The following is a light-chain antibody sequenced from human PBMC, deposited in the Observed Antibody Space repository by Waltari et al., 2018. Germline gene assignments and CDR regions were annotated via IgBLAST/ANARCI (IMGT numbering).Light chain of an antibody. V-gene: IGLV1-44*01. CDR2: SNH. CDR3: AAWDDSLNAWV. Sequence: QSVLTQPPSASGTPGQRVTISCSGSSANPGTNPVNWYPQLPGTAPKLLIYSNHQRPSGVPDRFSASKSGTSASLAISGLQSGDGADFYCAAWDDSLNAWVFGGGTKLTVL. CDR1: SANPGTNP. J-gene: IGLJ3*02.